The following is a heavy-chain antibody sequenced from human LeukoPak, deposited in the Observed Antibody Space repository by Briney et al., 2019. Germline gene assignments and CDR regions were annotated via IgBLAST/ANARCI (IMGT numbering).Heavy chain of an antibody. V-gene: IGHV3-15*01. CDR3: TTDRGRTELPLFAS. Sequence: RGSLRLSCAASGFTFSSAWMGWVRQAPGKGLEWVGRIKSKTDGGTTDYAAPVKVKFTISRDDSKTTLYLQMSSLKIEDTAVYYCTTDRGRTELPLFASWCQGTPVTVSS. J-gene: IGHJ5*01. CDR1: GFTFSSAW. CDR2: IKSKTDGGTT. D-gene: IGHD1-26*01.